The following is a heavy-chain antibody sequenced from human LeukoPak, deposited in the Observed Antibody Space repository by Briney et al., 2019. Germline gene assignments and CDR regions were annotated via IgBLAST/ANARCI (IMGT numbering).Heavy chain of an antibody. Sequence: ASVKVSCKASGYSFTGYYIHWVRQAPGQGLEWLGWINPDSGGTKFAQKFQGRVTMTRDTSITTGFMHLSGLRSDDTAVYYCARGYDSGWPHYYYGMDVWGQGTTVTVSS. V-gene: IGHV1-2*02. D-gene: IGHD6-19*01. CDR2: INPDSGGT. J-gene: IGHJ6*02. CDR3: ARGYDSGWPHYYYGMDV. CDR1: GYSFTGYY.